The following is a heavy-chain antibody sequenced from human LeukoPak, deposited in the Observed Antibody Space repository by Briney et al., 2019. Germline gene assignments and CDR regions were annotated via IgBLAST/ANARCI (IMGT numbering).Heavy chain of an antibody. J-gene: IGHJ6*03. V-gene: IGHV5-51*01. CDR3: ARQSRYYMDV. CDR2: IYPGDSDT. Sequence: GESLQISCQGSGYSFTSYWIGWVRQVPGKGLEWMGIIYPGDSDTRYSPSFQGQVTISADKSISTAYLQWSSLKASDTAMYYCARQSRYYMDVWGKGTTVTVSS. CDR1: GYSFTSYW.